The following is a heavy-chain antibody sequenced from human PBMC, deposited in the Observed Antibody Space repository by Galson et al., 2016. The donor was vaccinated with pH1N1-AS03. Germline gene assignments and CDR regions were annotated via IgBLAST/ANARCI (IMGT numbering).Heavy chain of an antibody. Sequence: SVKVSCKASGYTFTNFCIHWVRQAPGQGLEWLGWISPYSGNTDYAQSLQGRVTMTTDPSTNTVYMELTGLTSDDTAIYYCARDRRIFFCNNLVAEVQFGRYWGKGTLVIVSS. CDR2: ISPYSGNT. V-gene: IGHV1-18*01. J-gene: IGHJ4*02. CDR1: GYTFTNFC. D-gene: IGHD2/OR15-2a*01. CDR3: ARDRRIFFCNNLVAEVQFGRY.